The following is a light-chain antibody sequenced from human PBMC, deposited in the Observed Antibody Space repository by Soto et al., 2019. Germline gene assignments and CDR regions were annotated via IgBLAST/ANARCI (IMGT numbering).Light chain of an antibody. J-gene: IGLJ1*01. CDR3: SSYAGSTNV. V-gene: IGLV2-8*01. Sequence: QSVLTQPPSASGSPGQSVAISCTGTSSDVGGYNYVSWYQQHPGKAPKLMIYEVNKRPSGVPDRFSGSKSSNTASLTVSGLQAEEEADYYCSSYAGSTNVFGTGTKVTVL. CDR1: SSDVGGYNY. CDR2: EVN.